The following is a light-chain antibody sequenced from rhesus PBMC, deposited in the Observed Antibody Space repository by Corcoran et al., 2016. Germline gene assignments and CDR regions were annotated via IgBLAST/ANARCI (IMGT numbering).Light chain of an antibody. J-gene: IGKJ3*01. CDR2: KAS. CDR3: QHNYGTPFT. Sequence: DIQMTQSPSSLSASVGDRVTITCRTSENVNNYLNWYQQKQGKAPKLLIYKASTLQSGCPSRFRGSGSGTDYTFTISSLQSEDVATYYCQHNYGTPFTFGPGTKLDIK. V-gene: IGKV1-74*01. CDR1: ENVNNY.